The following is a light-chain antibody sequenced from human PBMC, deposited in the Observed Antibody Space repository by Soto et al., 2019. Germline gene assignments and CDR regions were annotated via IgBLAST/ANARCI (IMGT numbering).Light chain of an antibody. J-gene: IGLJ3*02. V-gene: IGLV1-40*01. CDR1: RSNLGAGFD. CDR2: NND. CDR3: QSHDSGLRGAV. Sequence: QSVLTQPPSVSGAPGQRVTISCTGSRSNLGAGFDVNWYQHLPGTAPKVVIQNNDNRPSGVPDRFSGSRSGASASLAITGLQTEDEAVYYCQSHDSGLRGAVFVGGTKVTVL.